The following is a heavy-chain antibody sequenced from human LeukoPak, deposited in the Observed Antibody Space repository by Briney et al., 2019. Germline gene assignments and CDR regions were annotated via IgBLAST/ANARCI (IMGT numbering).Heavy chain of an antibody. V-gene: IGHV1-2*02. CDR1: GYTFTGYY. CDR2: INPNSGGT. Sequence: ASVKVSCKASGYTFTGYYMHWVRQAPGQGLEWMGWINPNSGGTNYAQKFQGRVTITADKSTSTAYMELSSLRSEDTAVYYCARDFAVAGRVYYFDYWGQGTLVTVSS. CDR3: ARDFAVAGRVYYFDY. D-gene: IGHD6-19*01. J-gene: IGHJ4*02.